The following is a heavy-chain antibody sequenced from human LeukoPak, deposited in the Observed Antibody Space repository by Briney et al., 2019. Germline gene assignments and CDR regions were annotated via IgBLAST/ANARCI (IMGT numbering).Heavy chain of an antibody. CDR2: IYPGDSDT. CDR3: AQYIFLSSHTRIWLEP. D-gene: IGHD1-1*01. V-gene: IGHV5-51*01. Sequence: GESLKISCKGSGYSFTSYWIGWGRQMPGKGVEWMGIIYPGDSDTRYSPSFQGQVTISADKSISTAYLQWSSLTASKRAMYYSAQYIFLSSHTRIWLEPWGQGTLVTVSS. J-gene: IGHJ5*02. CDR1: GYSFTSYW.